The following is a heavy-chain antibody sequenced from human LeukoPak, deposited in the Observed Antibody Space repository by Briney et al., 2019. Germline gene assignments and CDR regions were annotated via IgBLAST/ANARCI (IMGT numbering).Heavy chain of an antibody. CDR2: IIPIFGIA. V-gene: IGHV1-69*04. CDR3: ARGSQDSSGYSDY. J-gene: IGHJ4*02. D-gene: IGHD3-22*01. CDR1: GGTFSSYA. Sequence: ASVKVSCKASGGTFSSYATSWVRQAPGQGLEWMGRIIPIFGIANYAQKFQGRVTITADKSTSTAYMELSSLRSEDTAVYYCARGSQDSSGYSDYWGQGTLVTVSS.